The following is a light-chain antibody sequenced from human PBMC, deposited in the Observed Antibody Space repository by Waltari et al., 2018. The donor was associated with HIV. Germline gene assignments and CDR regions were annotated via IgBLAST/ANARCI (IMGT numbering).Light chain of an antibody. Sequence: EIVLTQSPGPLSLSPGERATLSCRASQSVRNNYLVWYQKKPGQAPRLLIYGASSRATGIPDRVSGSGSGTDFTLTISRLEPEDFAMFYCQQYGSSPLTFGQGTRLEIK. V-gene: IGKV3-20*01. J-gene: IGKJ5*01. CDR3: QQYGSSPLT. CDR1: QSVRNNY. CDR2: GAS.